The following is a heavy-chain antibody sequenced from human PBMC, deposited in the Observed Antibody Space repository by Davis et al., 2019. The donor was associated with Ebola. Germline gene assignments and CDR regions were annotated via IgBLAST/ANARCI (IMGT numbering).Heavy chain of an antibody. J-gene: IGHJ4*02. D-gene: IGHD5-18*01. Sequence: GGSLRLSCAASGFTFSTAWMNWVRQAPGKGLEWVGRIKRKTDGGTTDYAAPVKGRFTISRDDSKNTLYLQMNSLKTEDTAVYYCTTIGGGYSYGYPDYWGQGTLVTVSS. V-gene: IGHV3-15*07. CDR2: IKRKTDGGTT. CDR3: TTIGGGYSYGYPDY. CDR1: GFTFSTAW.